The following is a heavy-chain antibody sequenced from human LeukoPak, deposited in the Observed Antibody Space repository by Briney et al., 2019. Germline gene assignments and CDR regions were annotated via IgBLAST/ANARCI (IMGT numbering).Heavy chain of an antibody. CDR1: GYTFTSYG. CDR3: ARVTVATIPEYYYYYMDV. J-gene: IGHJ6*03. CDR2: ISAYNGNT. D-gene: IGHD5-12*01. V-gene: IGHV1-18*01. Sequence: ASVKVSCKASGYTFTSYGISWVRQAPGQGLECMGWISAYNGNTNYAQKLQGRVTMTTDTSTSTAYMELRSLRSDDTAVYYCARVTVATIPEYYYYYMDVWGKGTTVTISS.